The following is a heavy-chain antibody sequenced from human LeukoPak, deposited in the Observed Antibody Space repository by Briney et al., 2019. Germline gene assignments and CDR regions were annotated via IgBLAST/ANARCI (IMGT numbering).Heavy chain of an antibody. D-gene: IGHD6-13*01. CDR1: GSTFDDYG. Sequence: PGGSLRLSCAASGSTFDDYGMSWVRQAPGKGLEWVSSINWNGDNTAYADSVKGRFTISRDNAKNSLYLQMNSLRAEDTALYHCARVHRYSSTWDSFDYWGQGTLVTVSS. CDR3: ARVHRYSSTWDSFDY. V-gene: IGHV3-20*01. J-gene: IGHJ4*02. CDR2: INWNGDNT.